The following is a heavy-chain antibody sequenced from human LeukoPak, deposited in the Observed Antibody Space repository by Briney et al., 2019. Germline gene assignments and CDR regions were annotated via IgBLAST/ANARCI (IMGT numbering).Heavy chain of an antibody. J-gene: IGHJ5*02. CDR2: MNPNSGNT. Sequence: ASVTVSCKASGYTFTSYDINWVRQAPGQGLEWMGWMNPNSGNTGYAQKFQGRVTMTRNTSISTAYMELSSLRSEDTAVYYCARKMDIVVVPAAENWFDPWGQGTLVTVSS. V-gene: IGHV1-8*01. CDR3: ARKMDIVVVPAAENWFDP. D-gene: IGHD2-2*03. CDR1: GYTFTSYD.